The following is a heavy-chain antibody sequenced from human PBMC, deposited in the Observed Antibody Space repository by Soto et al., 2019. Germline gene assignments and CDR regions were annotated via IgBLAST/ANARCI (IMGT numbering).Heavy chain of an antibody. CDR2: ISSNGGST. CDR3: VYSYDFYYGMDV. CDR1: GFTFSSYA. D-gene: IGHD5-18*01. J-gene: IGHJ6*02. Sequence: GSLRLSCSASGFTFSSYAMHWVRQAPGKGLEYVSAISSNGGSTYYADSVKGRFTISRDNSKNTLYLQMSSLRAEDTAVYYCVYSYDFYYGMDVWGQGTTVTVSS. V-gene: IGHV3-64D*06.